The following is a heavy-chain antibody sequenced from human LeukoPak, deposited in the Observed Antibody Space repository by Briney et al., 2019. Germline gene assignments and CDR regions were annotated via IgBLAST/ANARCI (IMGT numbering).Heavy chain of an antibody. CDR1: GFTFSSYD. J-gene: IGHJ3*02. D-gene: IGHD6-13*01. Sequence: GGSLRLSCAASGFTFSSYDMHWVRQATGKGLEWVSAIGTAGDTYYPGSVKGRFTISRENAKNSLYLQMNSLRAGDTAVYYCAGERRRAADRVFDIWGKGKMVTVSS. CDR2: IGTAGDT. V-gene: IGHV3-13*01. CDR3: AGERRRAADRVFDI.